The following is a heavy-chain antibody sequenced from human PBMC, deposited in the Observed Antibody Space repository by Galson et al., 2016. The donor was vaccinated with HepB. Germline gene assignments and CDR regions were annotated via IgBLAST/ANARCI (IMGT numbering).Heavy chain of an antibody. Sequence: SETLSLTCAVSGDSVSGTNYWSWVRQSPGTGLEWIGEIHHSGATNYNPSLKSRVTLSVDKSNNHLSLELTSVTAAATAVYSCVSHCGGGDFYLAFDVWGQGTMVTVSS. CDR2: IHHSGAT. D-gene: IGHD2-21*02. CDR3: VSHCGGGDFYLAFDV. V-gene: IGHV4-4*02. CDR1: GDSVSGTNY. J-gene: IGHJ3*01.